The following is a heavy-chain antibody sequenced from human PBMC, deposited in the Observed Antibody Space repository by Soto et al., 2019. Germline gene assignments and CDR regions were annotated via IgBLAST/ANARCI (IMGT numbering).Heavy chain of an antibody. Sequence: QVQLVQSGAEVKKPGASVKVSCKASGYTFTSNGISWVRQAPGQGLEWMGWISAYNGNTYYAQKFQGRVTMTTNTSTSTVYMELRSLRSDVTAVYYCARDYGGYLDYWGQGTLVTVSS. CDR3: ARDYGGYLDY. CDR2: ISAYNGNT. CDR1: GYTFTSNG. D-gene: IGHD3-22*01. J-gene: IGHJ4*02. V-gene: IGHV1-18*01.